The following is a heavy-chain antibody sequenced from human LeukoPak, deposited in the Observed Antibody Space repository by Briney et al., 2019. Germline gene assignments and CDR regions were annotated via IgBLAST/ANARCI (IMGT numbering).Heavy chain of an antibody. CDR1: GGSFSGYY. V-gene: IGHV4-34*01. CDR2: INHSGST. CDR3: ASMGGGYSYGF. D-gene: IGHD5-18*01. J-gene: IGHJ4*02. Sequence: SETLSLTCAVYGGSFSGYYWSWIRQPPGKGLEWIGEINHSGSTNYNPSLKSRVTISVDTSKNQFSLKLSPVTAADTAVYYCASMGGGYSYGFWGQGTLVTVSS.